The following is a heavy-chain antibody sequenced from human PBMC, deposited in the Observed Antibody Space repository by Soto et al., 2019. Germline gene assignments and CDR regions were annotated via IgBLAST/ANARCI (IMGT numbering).Heavy chain of an antibody. V-gene: IGHV4-30-2*01. J-gene: IGHJ6*02. D-gene: IGHD3-9*01. Sequence: QLQLQESGSGLVKPSQTLSLTCAVSGGSISSGGYSWSWIRQPPGKGLEWIGYIYHSGSTFYNPSLKSRVIISVDRSNNQFSLRLSSVTAADTAVYYCARGFDSVFYCMDVWGQGTTVTVSS. CDR3: ARGFDSVFYCMDV. CDR1: GGSISSGGYS. CDR2: IYHSGST.